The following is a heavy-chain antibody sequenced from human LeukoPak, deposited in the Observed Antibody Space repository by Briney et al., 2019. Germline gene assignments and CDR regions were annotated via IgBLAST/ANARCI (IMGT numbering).Heavy chain of an antibody. CDR2: IYYSGST. CDR3: ARTYYDFWGGYYQGYYFDY. J-gene: IGHJ4*02. Sequence: PSETLSLTCTVSGGSISSYYWSWIRQPPGKGLEWIGYIYYSGSTNYNPSLKSRVTISVDTSKNQFSLKLSSVTAADTAVYYCARTYYDFWGGYYQGYYFDYWGQGTLVTVSS. CDR1: GGSISSYY. V-gene: IGHV4-59*01. D-gene: IGHD3-3*01.